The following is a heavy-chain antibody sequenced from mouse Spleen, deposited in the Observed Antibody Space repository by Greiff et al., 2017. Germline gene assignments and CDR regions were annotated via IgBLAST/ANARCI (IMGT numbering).Heavy chain of an antibody. J-gene: IGHJ1*03. Sequence: EVQLVESGGGLVQPGGSLKLSCAASVFTFSDYYMYWVRQTPEKRLEWVAYISNGGGSTYYPDTVKGRFPISRDNAKNTLYLQMSRLKSEDTAMYYCERHYYGSSYGGFYWYCDVWGTGTTVTVSS. CDR3: ERHYYGSSYGGFYWYCDV. D-gene: IGHD1-1*01. CDR2: ISNGGGST. V-gene: IGHV5-12*01. CDR1: VFTFSDYY.